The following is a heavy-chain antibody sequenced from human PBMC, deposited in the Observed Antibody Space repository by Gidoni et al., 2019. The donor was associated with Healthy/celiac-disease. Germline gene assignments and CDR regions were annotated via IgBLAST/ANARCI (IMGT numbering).Heavy chain of an antibody. D-gene: IGHD3-3*01. CDR2: ISAYNGNT. Sequence: QVQLLQSGAEVKKPGASVKVSCKASGYTFTSYGISWLRKAPGQGLEWMGWISAYNGNTNYAQKLQGRVTMTTDTSTSTAYRELRSLRSDDTAVYYCARDHVLRFLECPGYWGQGTLVTVSS. J-gene: IGHJ4*02. V-gene: IGHV1-18*01. CDR1: GYTFTSYG. CDR3: ARDHVLRFLECPGY.